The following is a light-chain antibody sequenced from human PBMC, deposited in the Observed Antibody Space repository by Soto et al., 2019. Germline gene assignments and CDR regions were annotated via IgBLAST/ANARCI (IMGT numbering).Light chain of an antibody. V-gene: IGLV2-8*01. CDR2: EVS. CDR3: SSYAGRSNDV. Sequence: QSALTQPPSASGSPGQWVTISCTGTSSDVGGYNYVSWYQQHPGKAPKLMIYEVSKRPSGVPDRFSGSKSGNTASLTVAGLEAEDEAYYYCSSYAGRSNDVFGGGTKLTVL. J-gene: IGLJ2*01. CDR1: SSDVGGYNY.